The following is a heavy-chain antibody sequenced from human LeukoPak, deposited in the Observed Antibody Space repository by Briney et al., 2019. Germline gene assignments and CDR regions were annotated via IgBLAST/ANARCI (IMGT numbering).Heavy chain of an antibody. CDR3: ARAPSGVEPNYYFDY. CDR2: IIPIFGTA. J-gene: IGHJ4*02. V-gene: IGHV1-69*05. D-gene: IGHD3-3*01. Sequence: GASVKVSCKASGGTFSSYAISWVRQAPGQGLEWMGGIIPIFGTANYAQKFQGRVTITTDESTSTAYMELSSLRSEDTAVYYCARAPSGVEPNYYFDYWGQGTLVTVSS. CDR1: GGTFSSYA.